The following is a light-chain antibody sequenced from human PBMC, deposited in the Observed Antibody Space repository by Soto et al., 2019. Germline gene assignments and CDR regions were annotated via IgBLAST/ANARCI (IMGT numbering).Light chain of an antibody. CDR3: GSYSSTDTPFV. CDR2: EVT. J-gene: IGLJ7*01. Sequence: QSALAQPSSVSGSPGQSITISCTGTSTDVGGYNYVSWYQHHSGKAPKLLIYEVTNRPSGISDRCSGSKSVNTASLTISGLQAEDESDYYCGSYSSTDTPFVFGTGTQLTVL. CDR1: STDVGGYNY. V-gene: IGLV2-14*01.